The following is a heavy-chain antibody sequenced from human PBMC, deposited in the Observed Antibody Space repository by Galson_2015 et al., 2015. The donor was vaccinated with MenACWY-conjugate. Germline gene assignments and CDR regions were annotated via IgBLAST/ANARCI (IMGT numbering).Heavy chain of an antibody. D-gene: IGHD6-19*01. J-gene: IGHJ6*02. CDR3: AKGGLWYSSGWYSNYYYYGMDV. CDR2: ISYDGSNK. CDR1: GFTFSSYG. Sequence: SLRLSCAASGFTFSSYGMHWVSQAPGKGLEWVAVISYDGSNKYYADSVKGRFTISRDNSKNTLYLQMNSLRAEDTAVYYCAKGGLWYSSGWYSNYYYYGMDVWGQGTTVTVSS. V-gene: IGHV3-30*18.